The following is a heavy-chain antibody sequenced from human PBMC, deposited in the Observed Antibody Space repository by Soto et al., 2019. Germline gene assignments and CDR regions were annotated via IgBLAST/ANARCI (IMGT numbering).Heavy chain of an antibody. V-gene: IGHV4-61*01. CDR2: VYYSGST. CDR1: GGSVSSGSYY. CDR3: ARSHASSSNGWFDP. D-gene: IGHD6-13*01. Sequence: SETLSLTCTVSGGSVSSGSYYWSWIRQPPGKGLEWIGYVYYSGSTNYNPSLKSRVTISVDTSKNQFSLKLSSVTAADTAVYYCARSHASSSNGWFDPWGQGTLVTVS. J-gene: IGHJ5*02.